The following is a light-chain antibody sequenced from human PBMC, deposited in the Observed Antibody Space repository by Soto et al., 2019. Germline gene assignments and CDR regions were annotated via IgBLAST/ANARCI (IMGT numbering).Light chain of an antibody. CDR1: SSDVGGYNY. CDR2: EVS. Sequence: QSALTQPASVSGSPGQSITISCTGNSSDVGGYNYVSWYQQHPGKAPKLMIYEVSNRPSGVSNRFSCSKSGNTASLTFSGLHAEDEADYYCCSYTSSSSWVFGGGTKLTVL. V-gene: IGLV2-14*01. J-gene: IGLJ3*02. CDR3: CSYTSSSSWV.